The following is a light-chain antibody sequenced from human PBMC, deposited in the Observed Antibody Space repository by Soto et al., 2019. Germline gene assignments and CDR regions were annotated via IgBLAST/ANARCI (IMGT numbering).Light chain of an antibody. Sequence: DVRMTQSPSSLSASVGDTITITCRASRTINTYLNWFQQKPGEPPRLLIYGASTLHDGVPSRFSGSGSGADFTLTISGLQPEDFASYHCQQLYTLPFTFGQGTRL. J-gene: IGKJ5*01. CDR1: RTINTY. CDR3: QQLYTLPFT. CDR2: GAS. V-gene: IGKV1-39*01.